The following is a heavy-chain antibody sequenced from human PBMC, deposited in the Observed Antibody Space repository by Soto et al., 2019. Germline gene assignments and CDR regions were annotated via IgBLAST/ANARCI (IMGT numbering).Heavy chain of an antibody. CDR1: GFTLSRSW. CDR2: IKPDGREK. V-gene: IGHV3-7*01. D-gene: IGHD3-10*02. CDR3: MTMWSGGY. J-gene: IGHJ4*02. Sequence: EVQLVESGGGLVQPGGSLRLSCAASGFTLSRSWMSWVRQAPGKGLEWVANIKPDGREKYYLDSVKGRFTISRDNAENSLFLQMSSLRAEDTAVYFCMTMWSGGYWGQGSPVTVSS.